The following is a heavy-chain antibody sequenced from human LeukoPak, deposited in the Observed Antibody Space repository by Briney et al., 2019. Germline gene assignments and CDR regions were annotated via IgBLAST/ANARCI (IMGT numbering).Heavy chain of an antibody. D-gene: IGHD6-13*01. J-gene: IGHJ4*02. V-gene: IGHV5-51*01. CDR1: GYRFSSNW. Sequence: GGAPKNSRKGSGYRFSSNWIGWGGPVAGEGPEWRGIIYPGDSATRYSPSFQGQVTISADKSISTAYLQWSSLKASDTAMYYCARPGYSSSWLIVDYWGQGTLVTVSS. CDR3: ARPGYSSSWLIVDY. CDR2: IYPGDSAT.